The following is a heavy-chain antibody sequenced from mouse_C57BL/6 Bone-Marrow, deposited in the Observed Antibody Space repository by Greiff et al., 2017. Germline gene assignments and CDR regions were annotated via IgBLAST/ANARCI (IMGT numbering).Heavy chain of an antibody. D-gene: IGHD2-3*01. Sequence: VQLKESGPELVKPGASVKISCKASGYSFTGYYMNWVKQSPEKSLEWIGEINPSTGGTTYNQKFKAKATLTVDKSSSTAYMQLKSLTSEDSAVEYCARSYDPLYYYAMDYWGQGTSVTVSA. V-gene: IGHV1-42*01. CDR1: GYSFTGYY. CDR3: ARSYDPLYYYAMDY. J-gene: IGHJ4*01. CDR2: INPSTGGT.